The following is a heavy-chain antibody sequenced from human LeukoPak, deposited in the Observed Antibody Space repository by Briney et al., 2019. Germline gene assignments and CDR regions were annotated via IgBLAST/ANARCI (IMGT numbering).Heavy chain of an antibody. V-gene: IGHV1-2*02. CDR2: NNPNSGGT. Sequence: ASVKVSCKASGYTFTGYYMHWVRQAPGQGLEWMGWNNPNSGGTNYAQKFQGRVTMTRDTSISTAYMELSRLRSDDTAVYYCARGGYYDILTGYSSDPLDYWGQGTLVTVSS. CDR1: GYTFTGYY. J-gene: IGHJ4*02. D-gene: IGHD3-9*01. CDR3: ARGGYYDILTGYSSDPLDY.